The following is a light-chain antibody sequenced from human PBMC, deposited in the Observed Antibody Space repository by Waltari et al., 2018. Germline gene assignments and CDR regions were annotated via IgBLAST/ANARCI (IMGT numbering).Light chain of an antibody. V-gene: IGLV1-51*02. CDR1: SSDIGNNY. J-gene: IGLJ2*01. Sequence: QSVLTQPPSLSAAPGQKVTISCSGSSSDIGNNYVTWYQQLPGTAPKLLIFETTERPSGIPDRFPGSKSGTSATLGITGLQTADEAEYFCATWHSSLSAVVFGGGTKLTVL. CDR2: ETT. CDR3: ATWHSSLSAVV.